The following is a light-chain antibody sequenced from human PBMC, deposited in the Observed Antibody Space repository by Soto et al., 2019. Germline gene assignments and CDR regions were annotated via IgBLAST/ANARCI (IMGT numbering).Light chain of an antibody. V-gene: IGLV1-40*01. J-gene: IGLJ1*01. Sequence: QSVLTQPPSVSGAPGQRVTISCTGSSSNIGAIYDVHWYQQLPGTAPKLLIYGNSNRPSGVPDRFSGSKSGTSASLAITGLQAEDEADYYCQSYDSSLSGSIFGTGTKVTVL. CDR2: GNS. CDR3: QSYDSSLSGSI. CDR1: SSNIGAIYD.